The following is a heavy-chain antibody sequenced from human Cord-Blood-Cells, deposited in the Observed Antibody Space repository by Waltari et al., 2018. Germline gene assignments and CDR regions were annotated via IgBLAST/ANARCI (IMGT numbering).Heavy chain of an antibody. CDR3: AKDNRGSGSYYDFDY. V-gene: IGHV3-23*01. CDR1: GFTFSSSA. D-gene: IGHD3-10*01. Sequence: EVQLLASGGGLVQPGGSLRLSCAASGFTFSSSAMSWVRQAPGKGLEWVSAISGSGGSTDYGDAVKGRVTISRDNSKDTRYLQMNSVIAEDTAVYYCAKDNRGSGSYYDFDYWGQGTLVTVSS. CDR2: ISGSGGST. J-gene: IGHJ4*02.